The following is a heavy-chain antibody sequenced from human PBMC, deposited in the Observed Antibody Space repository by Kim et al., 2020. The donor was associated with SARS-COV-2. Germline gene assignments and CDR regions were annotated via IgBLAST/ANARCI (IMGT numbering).Heavy chain of an antibody. CDR1: GFIFSDYY. V-gene: IGHV3-7*04. Sequence: GGSLRLSCAASGFIFSDYYMSWVRQAPGKGLEWVAKIKADGSRQDYVDSVKGRFTISRDNANNLLYLQMNSLRPDDTAVYYCATEYYWRLEYWGQGTLVTVSS. CDR3: ATEYYWRLEY. J-gene: IGHJ4*01. D-gene: IGHD2-8*01. CDR2: IKADGSRQ.